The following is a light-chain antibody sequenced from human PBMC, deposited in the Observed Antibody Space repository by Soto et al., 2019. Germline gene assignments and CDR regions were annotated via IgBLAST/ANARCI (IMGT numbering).Light chain of an antibody. J-gene: IGKJ5*01. Sequence: EIVLTQSPGTLSLSPGERATLSCRASQSVGNNFLAWYQQKPGQAPRLLIYNAFSRATGISDRFSGSGSGTDFTLTISRLEPEDFAVYYCHRHAYSPQTFGQGTRLEIK. CDR1: QSVGNNF. CDR3: HRHAYSPQT. CDR2: NAF. V-gene: IGKV3-20*01.